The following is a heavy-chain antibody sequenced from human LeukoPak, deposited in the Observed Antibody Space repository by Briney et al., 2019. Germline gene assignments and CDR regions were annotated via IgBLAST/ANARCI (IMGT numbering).Heavy chain of an antibody. D-gene: IGHD1-26*01. V-gene: IGHV4-61*08. Sequence: SETLSLTCTVSGGSVGSAGYYWSWIRPPPGGGLEWIGYIYYIRNTNYNPSLKSRVTMSLDPSKNQFSLLLNSVTAADTAVYYCARTQSQSGSYRYYSGYWGQGTLVTVSS. J-gene: IGHJ4*02. CDR1: GGSVGSAGYY. CDR2: IYYIRNT. CDR3: ARTQSQSGSYRYYSGY.